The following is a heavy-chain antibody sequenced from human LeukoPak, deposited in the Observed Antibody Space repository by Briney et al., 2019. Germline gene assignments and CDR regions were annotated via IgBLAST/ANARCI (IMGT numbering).Heavy chain of an antibody. D-gene: IGHD3-10*01. J-gene: IGHJ4*02. CDR2: TSSDLNVK. Sequence: GGSLRLSCAASGFTFRNYVIHWVRQAPGKGLEWVAVTSSDLNVKLYADSVKGRFTISRDNSGSTLYLQMNSLRPEDTAIYYCAREGYYGSGSPPSLYFDYWGQGTLVTVSS. CDR1: GFTFRNYV. CDR3: AREGYYGSGSPPSLYFDY. V-gene: IGHV3-30-3*01.